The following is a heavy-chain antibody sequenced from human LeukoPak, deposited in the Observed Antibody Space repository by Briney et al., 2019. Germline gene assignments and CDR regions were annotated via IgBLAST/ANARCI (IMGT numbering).Heavy chain of an antibody. CDR3: GKVGGNSNS. V-gene: IGHV4-31*03. CDR2: IYHTGDT. CDR1: GTSVSNYIFY. Sequence: SETLSLTCSVSGTSVSNYIFYWNWIRQQPGKGLEWIGYIYHTGDTFYNPSLKSRVTISLDTSQNQFSLKMTSVTGADTAMYYRGKVGGNSNSWGQGTLVTVSS. D-gene: IGHD4-23*01. J-gene: IGHJ5*02.